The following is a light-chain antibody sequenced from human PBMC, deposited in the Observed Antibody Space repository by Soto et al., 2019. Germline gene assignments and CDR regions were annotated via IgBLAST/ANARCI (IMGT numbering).Light chain of an antibody. J-gene: IGLJ1*01. CDR1: SSDVWSYNL. CDR3: CSYAGSSTNV. V-gene: IGLV2-23*02. CDR2: DVS. Sequence: QSALTQPASVSGSPGQPITISCTGSSSDVWSYNLVSWYQQHPGEAPKLMIYDVSKRPSGVSDRFSGSKSGNTASLTISGLQPEDEADYYCCSYAGSSTNVFGTGTKVTVL.